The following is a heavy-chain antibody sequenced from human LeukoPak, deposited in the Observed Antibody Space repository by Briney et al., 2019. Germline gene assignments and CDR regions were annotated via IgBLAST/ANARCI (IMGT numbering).Heavy chain of an antibody. D-gene: IGHD1-20*01. Sequence: PGGSLRLSCAASGFTFSSYSMNWVRQAPGKGLEWVSSISSSSSYIYYADSVKGRFTISRDNAKNSLYLQMNSLRAEDTAVYYCARAGVKWNDNWFDPWGQGTLVTVS. CDR2: ISSSSSYI. CDR3: ARAGVKWNDNWFDP. V-gene: IGHV3-21*01. CDR1: GFTFSSYS. J-gene: IGHJ5*02.